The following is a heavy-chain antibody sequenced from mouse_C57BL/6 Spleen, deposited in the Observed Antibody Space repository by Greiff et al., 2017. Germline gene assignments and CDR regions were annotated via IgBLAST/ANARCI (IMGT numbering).Heavy chain of an antibody. CDR3: AIRYYGSSYEFAY. CDR1: GYTFTSYW. CDR2: IHPSDSDT. D-gene: IGHD1-1*01. J-gene: IGHJ3*01. V-gene: IGHV1-74*01. Sequence: VQLQQPGAELVKPGASVKVSCKASGYTFTSYWMHWVKQRPGQGLEWIGRIHPSDSDTNSNQKFKGKATLTVDKSSSTAYMQLSSLTSEDSAVYYCAIRYYGSSYEFAYWGQGTLVTVSA.